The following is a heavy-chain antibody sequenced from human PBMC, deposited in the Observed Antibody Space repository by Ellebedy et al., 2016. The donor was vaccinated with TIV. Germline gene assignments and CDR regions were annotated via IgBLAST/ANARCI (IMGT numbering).Heavy chain of an antibody. CDR1: GFAFSSYA. J-gene: IGHJ6*02. V-gene: IGHV3-30*14. CDR3: ARDRAIFGVVKEYYYGMDV. Sequence: GESLKISXAASGFAFSSYAFHWVRQAPGKGLEWVALVSYDGINIYYADSVKGRFTISRDNSKNTLYLQMNSLRAEDTAVYYCARDRAIFGVVKEYYYGMDVWGQGTTVTVSS. CDR2: VSYDGINI. D-gene: IGHD3-3*01.